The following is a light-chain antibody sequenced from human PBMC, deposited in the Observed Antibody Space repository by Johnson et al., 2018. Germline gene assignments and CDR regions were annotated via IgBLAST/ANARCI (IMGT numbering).Light chain of an antibody. J-gene: IGLJ1*01. CDR1: SSNIGNNY. CDR3: GTWDSRLSAGNV. CDR2: ENN. Sequence: SVLTQPPSVSAAPGQKVTISCSGSSSNIGNNYVSWYQQLPGTAPKLLIYENNKRPSGIPDRFSGSKSGTSATLGITGLQTGDEADYYCGTWDSRLSAGNVFVTGTKVTAL. V-gene: IGLV1-51*02.